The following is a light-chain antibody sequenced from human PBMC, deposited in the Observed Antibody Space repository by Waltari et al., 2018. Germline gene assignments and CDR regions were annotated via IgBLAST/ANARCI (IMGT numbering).Light chain of an antibody. Sequence: DLVMTHSPLSLPVTLGQPAPLSCKASQSHVHSDGNTYLAGFQQRPGQSPRRLIDKVSNRESGVADRCSASGSGTDFTLKISRVEAEDVGVYYCMQGTHWPLTFGGGTKVEIK. CDR2: KVS. V-gene: IGKV2-30*02. CDR1: QSHVHSDGNTY. J-gene: IGKJ4*01. CDR3: MQGTHWPLT.